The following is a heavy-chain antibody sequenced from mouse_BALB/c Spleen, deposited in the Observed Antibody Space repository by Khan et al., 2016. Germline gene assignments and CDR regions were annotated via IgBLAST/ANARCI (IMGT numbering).Heavy chain of an antibody. CDR2: IRSKSNNYAT. J-gene: IGHJ4*01. D-gene: IGHD2-14*01. V-gene: IGHV10-1*02. Sequence: EVQLVESGGGLVQPKGSLKLSCAASGSTFNTYAMNWVRQAPGKGLEWVARIRSKSNNYATYYADSVKDRITISRDDSQSMLYLQMNNLKTEDTAMYYCVRHRYDYYAMDYWGQGTSVTVSS. CDR1: GSTFNTYA. CDR3: VRHRYDYYAMDY.